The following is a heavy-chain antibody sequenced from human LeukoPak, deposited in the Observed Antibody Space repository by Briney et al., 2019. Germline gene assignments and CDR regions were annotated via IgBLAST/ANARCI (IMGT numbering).Heavy chain of an antibody. CDR1: EYTFTSYD. D-gene: IGHD3-16*02. J-gene: IGHJ4*02. CDR3: ARDKVLGDYVWGSYPFDY. Sequence: ASVKVSCKAFEYTFTSYDINWVRQATGQGLEWMGWMNPNSGNTGYAQKFQGRVTMTRNTSINTAYMELSSLRSEDTAVYYCARDKVLGDYVWGSYPFDYWGQGTLVTVSS. V-gene: IGHV1-8*01. CDR2: MNPNSGNT.